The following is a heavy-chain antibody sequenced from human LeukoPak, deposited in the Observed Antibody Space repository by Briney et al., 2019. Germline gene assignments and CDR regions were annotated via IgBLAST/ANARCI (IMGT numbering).Heavy chain of an antibody. D-gene: IGHD2-15*01. CDR3: ARNRYCSGGSCHSWFDP. CDR2: IYSGGST. CDR1: GFTFSSYA. J-gene: IGHJ5*02. Sequence: PGGSLRLSCAASGFTFSSYAMSWVRQAPGKGLEWVSVIYSGGSTYYTDSVKGRFTISRDNSKNTLYLQMNSLRAEDTAVYYCARNRYCSGGSCHSWFDPWGQGTLVTVSS. V-gene: IGHV3-66*01.